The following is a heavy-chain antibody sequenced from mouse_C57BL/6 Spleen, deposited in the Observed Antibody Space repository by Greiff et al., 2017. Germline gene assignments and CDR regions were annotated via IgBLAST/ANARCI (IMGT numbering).Heavy chain of an antibody. CDR3: ARRGNYYGSSPSFDY. D-gene: IGHD1-1*01. Sequence: QVQLQQPGAELVKPGASVKMSCKASGYTFTSYWITWVKQRPGQGLEWIGDIYPGSGSTNYNEKFKSKATLTVDTSSSTAYMQLSSLTSEDSAVYYCARRGNYYGSSPSFDYAPQGTTLPVSS. CDR2: IYPGSGST. V-gene: IGHV1-55*01. CDR1: GYTFTSYW. J-gene: IGHJ2*01.